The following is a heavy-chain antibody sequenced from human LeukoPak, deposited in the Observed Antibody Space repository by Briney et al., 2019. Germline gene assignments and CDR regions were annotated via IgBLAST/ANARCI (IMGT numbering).Heavy chain of an antibody. D-gene: IGHD1-26*01. Sequence: PGGSLRLSCAASGFTFSSYGMSWVRQAPGKGLEWVSSITSGSSYIYYADSVKGRFTISRDSAKNSLYLQMNSLRAEDTAVYYCARDPYSGSYGNYYYYFMDVWGKGTTVTISS. V-gene: IGHV3-21*01. CDR3: ARDPYSGSYGNYYYYFMDV. CDR1: GFTFSSYG. J-gene: IGHJ6*03. CDR2: ITSGSSYI.